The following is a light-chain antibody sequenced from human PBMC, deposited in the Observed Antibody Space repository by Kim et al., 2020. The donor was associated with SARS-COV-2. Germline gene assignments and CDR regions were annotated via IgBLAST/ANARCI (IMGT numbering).Light chain of an antibody. CDR1: QSIGNS. J-gene: IGKJ4*01. V-gene: IGKV6-21*01. CDR2: YAS. Sequence: VTPKEKVTITCRASQSIGNSLHRYQQKPDQSPKLLITYASQSFSGVPSRFSGSGSGTDFTLTINGLEAEDAATYYCHQTTRFPLTFGGGTKVDIK. CDR3: HQTTRFPLT.